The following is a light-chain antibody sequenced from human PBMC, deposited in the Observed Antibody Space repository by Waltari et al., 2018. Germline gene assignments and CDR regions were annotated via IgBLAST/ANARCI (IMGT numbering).Light chain of an antibody. J-gene: IGLJ3*02. CDR1: SSDVGNYNL. CDR3: CSYAGSSAPRV. CDR2: EGN. V-gene: IGLV2-23*01. Sequence: QSALTQPASVSGSPGQSITISCTGPSSDVGNYNLVSGYQQHPGKAPKLMIYEGNKRPSGFSNRFSGAKSGNMASLTISGLQAEDEADYYCCSYAGSSAPRVFGGGTKLTVL.